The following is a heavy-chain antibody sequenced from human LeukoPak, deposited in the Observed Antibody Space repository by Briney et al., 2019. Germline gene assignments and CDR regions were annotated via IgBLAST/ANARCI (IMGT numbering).Heavy chain of an antibody. V-gene: IGHV3-23*01. D-gene: IGHD1-1*01. J-gene: IGHJ4*02. Sequence: GGSLRLSCVASGDTISSQAMSWVRQAAGKGLEWVSTIGSGGSTYYADTVKGRFTISRDNSKNTLSLQMNSLRAEDTAVYYCAKRGTAGSWNPEDYWGQGTLVTVPS. CDR1: GDTISSQA. CDR2: IGSGGST. CDR3: AKRGTAGSWNPEDY.